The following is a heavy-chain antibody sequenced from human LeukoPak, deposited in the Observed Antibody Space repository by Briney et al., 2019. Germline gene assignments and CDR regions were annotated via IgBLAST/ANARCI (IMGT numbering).Heavy chain of an antibody. Sequence: GGSLRLSCAASGFTFSTYAMTWVRQAPGKGLEWVSIISGSGGSTYYADSVKGRFTISRDKSKNTLYLQMNSLRAEDTAVYYCAKVGYCSSANRYNYFDYWGQGTLVTVSS. CDR1: GFTFSTYA. CDR3: AKVGYCSSANRYNYFDY. D-gene: IGHD2-2*02. CDR2: ISGSGGST. J-gene: IGHJ4*02. V-gene: IGHV3-23*01.